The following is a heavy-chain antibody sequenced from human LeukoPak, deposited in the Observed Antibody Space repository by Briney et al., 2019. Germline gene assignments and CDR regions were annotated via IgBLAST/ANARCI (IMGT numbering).Heavy chain of an antibody. D-gene: IGHD3-9*01. CDR3: ARSLNVLQYFDCFALGFDP. CDR1: GGSFSGYY. J-gene: IGHJ5*02. Sequence: PSETLSLTCAVYGGSFSGYYWSWIRQPPGKGLEWIGEINHSGSTNYNPSLKSRVTISVDTSKNQFSLKLSSVTAADTAVYYCARSLNVLQYFDCFALGFDPWGQGTLVTVSS. CDR2: INHSGST. V-gene: IGHV4-34*01.